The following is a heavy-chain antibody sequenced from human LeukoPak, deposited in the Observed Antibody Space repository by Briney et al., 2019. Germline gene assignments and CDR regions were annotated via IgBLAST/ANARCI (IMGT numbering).Heavy chain of an antibody. D-gene: IGHD5-24*01. J-gene: IGHJ4*02. CDR1: GFTFSSYA. V-gene: IGHV3-48*03. Sequence: PGGSLRLSCAASGFTFSSYAMSWVRQAPGKGLEWVSYISSSGSTIYYADSVKGRFTISRDNAKNSLYLQMNSLRAEDTAVYYCARDRRDTFDYWGQGTLVTVSS. CDR3: ARDRRDTFDY. CDR2: ISSSGSTI.